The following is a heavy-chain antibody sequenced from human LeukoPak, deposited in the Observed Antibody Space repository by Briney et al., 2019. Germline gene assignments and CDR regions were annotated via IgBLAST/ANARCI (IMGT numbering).Heavy chain of an antibody. J-gene: IGHJ6*03. D-gene: IGHD6-19*01. Sequence: PSETLSLTCTVSGGSISSYYWSWIRQPPGKGLEWIGYIYYSGSTNYNPSLKSRVTISVDTSKNQFSLKLSSVTAADTAVYYCARHSSPKYYYYYMDVWGKGTTVTVSS. CDR2: IYYSGST. CDR1: GGSISSYY. V-gene: IGHV4-59*08. CDR3: ARHSSPKYYYYYMDV.